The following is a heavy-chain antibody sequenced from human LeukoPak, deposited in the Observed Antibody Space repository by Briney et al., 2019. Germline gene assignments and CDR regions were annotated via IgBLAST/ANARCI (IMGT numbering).Heavy chain of an antibody. Sequence: ASVKVSCKASGYTFTGYYMHWVRQAPGKGLEWMGGFDPEDGETIYAQKFQGRVTMTEDTSTDTAYMELSSLRSEDTAVYYCATAGSSWPLSFDYWGQGTLVTVSS. J-gene: IGHJ4*02. CDR3: ATAGSSWPLSFDY. D-gene: IGHD6-13*01. V-gene: IGHV1-24*01. CDR1: GYTFTGYY. CDR2: FDPEDGET.